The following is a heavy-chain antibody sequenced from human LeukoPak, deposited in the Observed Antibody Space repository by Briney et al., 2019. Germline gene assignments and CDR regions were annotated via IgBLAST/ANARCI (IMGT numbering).Heavy chain of an antibody. CDR3: ARDFYHSSSWPRLFDY. V-gene: IGHV3-23*01. J-gene: IGHJ4*02. CDR1: GFTFSNYA. CDR2: ISGSASST. Sequence: GGSLRLSCAASGFTFSNYAMSWVRQAPGKGLEWVSAISGSASSTYYADSVKGRFTISRDNAKNSLYLQMNSLRAEDTAVYYCARDFYHSSSWPRLFDYWGQGTLVTVSS. D-gene: IGHD6-13*01.